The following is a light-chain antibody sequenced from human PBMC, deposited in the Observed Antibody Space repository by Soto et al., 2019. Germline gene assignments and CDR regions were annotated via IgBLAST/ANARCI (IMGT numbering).Light chain of an antibody. Sequence: EIVLTQSPGTLSLSPGERATLSCRASQSVSSSYLGWYQQKPGQAPTLLMSGASNRASGVPVRFSGSGSGTDFTLTISRLEPEDFALYYCQQYGGSPITFGLGTRLEIK. CDR3: QQYGGSPIT. CDR1: QSVSSSY. CDR2: GAS. V-gene: IGKV3-20*01. J-gene: IGKJ5*01.